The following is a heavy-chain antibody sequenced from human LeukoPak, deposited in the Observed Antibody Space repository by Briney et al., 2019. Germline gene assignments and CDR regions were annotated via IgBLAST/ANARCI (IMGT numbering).Heavy chain of an antibody. J-gene: IGHJ4*02. D-gene: IGHD3-22*01. Sequence: GGSLRLSCAASGFTFSSYAMHWVRQAPGKGLEWVAVISYDGSNKYYADSVKGRFTISRDNSKNTLYLQMNSLRAEDTAVYYCARDTGAYYDSSGYYDYWGQGTLVTVSS. CDR3: ARDTGAYYDSSGYYDY. V-gene: IGHV3-30-3*01. CDR1: GFTFSSYA. CDR2: ISYDGSNK.